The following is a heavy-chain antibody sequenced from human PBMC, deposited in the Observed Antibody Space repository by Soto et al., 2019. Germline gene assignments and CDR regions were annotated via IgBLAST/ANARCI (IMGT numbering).Heavy chain of an antibody. J-gene: IGHJ4*02. CDR3: ARIYSNYDPYFDY. V-gene: IGHV3-7*01. CDR2: IKQDGSEK. CDR1: GFTFSSYW. D-gene: IGHD4-4*01. Sequence: PGGSLRLSCAASGFTFSSYWMSWVRQAPGKGLEWVANIKQDGSEKYYVDSVKGRFTISRDNAKNSLYLQMNSLRAEDTAVYYCARIYSNYDPYFDYWGQGTLVTVSS.